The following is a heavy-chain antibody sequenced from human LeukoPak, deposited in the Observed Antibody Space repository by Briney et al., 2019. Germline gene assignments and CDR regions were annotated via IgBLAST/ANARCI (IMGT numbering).Heavy chain of an antibody. CDR3: ARYSGYCSSTSCYTFDDHYYYMDL. CDR1: GGSISSHY. D-gene: IGHD2-2*02. CDR2: TYYSGST. Sequence: SETLSLTCTVSGGSISSHYWSWIRQPPGKGLEGVGYTYYSGSTKYNPSLKSRGTISVDTSKNQFSLKLSSVTAADTAVYYCARYSGYCSSTSCYTFDDHYYYMDLWGKGTTVTVSS. J-gene: IGHJ6*03. V-gene: IGHV4-59*11.